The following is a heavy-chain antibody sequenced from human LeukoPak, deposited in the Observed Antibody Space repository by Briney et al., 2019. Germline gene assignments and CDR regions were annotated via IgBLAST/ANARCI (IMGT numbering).Heavy chain of an antibody. J-gene: IGHJ4*02. CDR2: IYYSGST. D-gene: IGHD4-17*01. CDR1: GGSFTNYY. V-gene: IGHV4-39*01. CDR3: ARLVTVTPSFDY. Sequence: SETLSFTCAVYGGSFTNYYWSWIRQPPGKGLEWIGSIYYSGSTYYNPSLKSRVTISVDTSKNQFSLKLSSVTAADAAVYYCARLVTVTPSFDYWGQGTLVTVSS.